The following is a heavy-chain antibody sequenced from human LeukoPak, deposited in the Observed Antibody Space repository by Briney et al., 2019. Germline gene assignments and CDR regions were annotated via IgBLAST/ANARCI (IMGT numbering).Heavy chain of an antibody. J-gene: IGHJ4*02. CDR3: ATMGYGYYDSSGYHDF. CDR1: GGSISSYY. Sequence: SETLSLTCTVSGGSISSYYWSWIRQPPGRGRGWIGYIYYSGSTNYNPSLKSRVTISVDTSKNQFSLKLSSVTAADTAVYYCATMGYGYYDSSGYHDFWGQGTLVTVSS. V-gene: IGHV4-59*01. CDR2: IYYSGST. D-gene: IGHD3-22*01.